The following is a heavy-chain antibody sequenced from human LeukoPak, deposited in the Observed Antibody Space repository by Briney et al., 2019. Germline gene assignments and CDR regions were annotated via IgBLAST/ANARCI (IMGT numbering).Heavy chain of an antibody. CDR3: ARAQTVVVTAIGYFDY. CDR1: GYTFTSYG. J-gene: IGHJ4*03. D-gene: IGHD2-21*02. V-gene: IGHV1-18*01. Sequence: GASVKVSCKASGYTFTSYGISWVRQAPGQGLEWMGWISAYNGNTNYAQKLQGRVTITADKSTSTAYMELSSLRSEDTAVYYCARAQTVVVTAIGYFDYWGQGTLVTVSS. CDR2: ISAYNGNT.